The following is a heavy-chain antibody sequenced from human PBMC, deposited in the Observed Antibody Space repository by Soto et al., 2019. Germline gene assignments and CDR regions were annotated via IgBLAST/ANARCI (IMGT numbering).Heavy chain of an antibody. CDR2: ISSDSGRI. CDR1: GFTFDDYG. D-gene: IGHD6-19*01. V-gene: IGHV3-9*01. J-gene: IGHJ4*02. CDR3: AKDVSIAVAGTYHFDY. Sequence: EVQLVESGGGLVQPGRSLRLSCAASGFTFDDYGMHWVRQAPGKGLEWVSCISSDSGRIGYADSVKGRFTISRDNAKNSLYLQMNSLRAEDTALYYCAKDVSIAVAGTYHFDYWGQGTLVTVSS.